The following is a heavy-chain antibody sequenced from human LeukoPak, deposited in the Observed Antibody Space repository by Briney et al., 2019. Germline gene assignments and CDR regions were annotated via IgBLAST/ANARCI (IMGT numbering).Heavy chain of an antibody. CDR3: TRLSYYYDSSGYYEDY. CDR2: IRSKANSYAT. Sequence: LTGGSLRLSCAASGFTFSGSAMHWVRRASGKGLEWVGRIRSKANSYATAYAASVKGRFTISRDDSKNTAYLQMNSLKTEDTAVYYCTRLSYYYDSSGYYEDYWGQGTLVTVSS. J-gene: IGHJ4*02. D-gene: IGHD3-22*01. CDR1: GFTFSGSA. V-gene: IGHV3-73*01.